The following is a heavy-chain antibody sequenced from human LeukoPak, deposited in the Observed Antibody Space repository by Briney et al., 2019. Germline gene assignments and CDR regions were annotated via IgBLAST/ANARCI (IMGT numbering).Heavy chain of an antibody. J-gene: IGHJ4*02. Sequence: ASVNVSCKASGYTFIGYYMHWVRQAPGQGLEWMGWINPNSGGTNYAQKFQGRVTITTDESTSTAYMELSSLRSEDTAVYYCARSLGYYYDSSGYYPDYWGQGTLVTVSS. CDR1: GYTFIGYY. D-gene: IGHD3-22*01. CDR3: ARSLGYYYDSSGYYPDY. CDR2: INPNSGGT. V-gene: IGHV1-2*02.